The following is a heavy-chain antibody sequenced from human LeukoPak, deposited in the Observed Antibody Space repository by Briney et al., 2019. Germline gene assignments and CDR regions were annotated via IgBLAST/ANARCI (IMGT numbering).Heavy chain of an antibody. D-gene: IGHD3-22*01. CDR1: GFTVSSNY. J-gene: IGHJ4*02. V-gene: IGHV3-66*01. CDR2: IYSGGST. Sequence: GGSLRLFCAASGFTVSSNYMSWVRQAPGKGLEWVSVIYSGGSTYYADSVKGRFTISRDNSKNTLYLQMNSLRAEDTAVYYCGSSGYPDPYFDYWGQGTLVTVSS. CDR3: GSSGYPDPYFDY.